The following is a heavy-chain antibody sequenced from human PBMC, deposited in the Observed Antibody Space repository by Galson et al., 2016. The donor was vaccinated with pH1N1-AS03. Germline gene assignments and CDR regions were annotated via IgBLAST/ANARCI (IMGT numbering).Heavy chain of an antibody. J-gene: IGHJ6*02. CDR1: GGTFGNYA. V-gene: IGHV1-69*13. CDR2: IVPVFGTT. D-gene: IGHD6-6*01. Sequence: SVKVSCKASGGTFGNYAVSWVRLAPGQGLEWLGAIVPVFGTTNYAQAFQGRLTITADASTRTANMELSGLRLDDTALYYCTREGAAHDDYYYGMDVWGQGTTVTVSS. CDR3: TREGAAHDDYYYGMDV.